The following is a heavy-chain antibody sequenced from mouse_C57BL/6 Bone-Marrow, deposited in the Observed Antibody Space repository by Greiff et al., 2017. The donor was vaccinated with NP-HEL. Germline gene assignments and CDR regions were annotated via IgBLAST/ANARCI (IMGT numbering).Heavy chain of an antibody. CDR3: TRDLGLYWYFDV. CDR1: GFTFSSYA. CDR2: ISSGGDYI. Sequence: EVKVVESGEGLVKPGGSLKLSCAASGFTFSSYAMSWVRQTPEKMLSWVSYISSGGDYIYYADTVKGRFTISRDNARNTLYLQMSSLKSEDTAMYYCTRDLGLYWYFDVWGTGTTVTVSS. V-gene: IGHV5-9-1*02. J-gene: IGHJ1*03. D-gene: IGHD4-1*01.